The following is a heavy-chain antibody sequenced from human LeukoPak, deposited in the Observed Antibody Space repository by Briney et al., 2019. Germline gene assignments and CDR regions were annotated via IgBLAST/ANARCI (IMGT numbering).Heavy chain of an antibody. V-gene: IGHV3-30*14. CDR3: ARGQTDYYGSGSYGYFDY. CDR1: GFTFSSYA. J-gene: IGHJ4*02. Sequence: PGGSLRLSCAASGFTFSSYAMHWVRQAPGKGLEWVAVISYDGSNKYYADSVKGRFTISRDNSKNTLYLQVNSLRAEDTAVYYCARGQTDYYGSGSYGYFDYWGQGTLVIVSS. D-gene: IGHD3-10*01. CDR2: ISYDGSNK.